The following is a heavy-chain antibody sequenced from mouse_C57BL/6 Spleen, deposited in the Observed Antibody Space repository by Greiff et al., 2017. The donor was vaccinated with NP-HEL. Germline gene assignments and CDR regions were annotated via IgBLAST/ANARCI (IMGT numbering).Heavy chain of an antibody. CDR2: IWSGGST. J-gene: IGHJ4*01. D-gene: IGHD2-4*01. CDR3: ARMNYDYDEAMDY. V-gene: IGHV2-2*01. Sequence: QVQLKESGPGLVQPSQSLSITCTVSGFSLTSYGVHWVRQSPGKGLEWLGVIWSGGSTDYNAAFISRLSISKDNSKSQVFFKMNSLQADDTAIYYCARMNYDYDEAMDYWGQGTSVTVSS. CDR1: GFSLTSYG.